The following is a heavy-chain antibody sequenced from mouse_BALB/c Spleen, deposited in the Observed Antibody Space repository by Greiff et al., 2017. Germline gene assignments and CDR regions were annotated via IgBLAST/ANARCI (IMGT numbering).Heavy chain of an antibody. CDR1: GFTFSSYA. V-gene: IGHV5-6-5*01. Sequence: EVKLQESGGGLVKPGGSLKLSCAASGFTFSSYAMSWVRQTPEKRLEWVASISSGGSTYYPDSVKGRFTISRDNARNILYLQMSSLRSEDTAMYYCARLLYYGSSSYFDYWGQGTTLTVSS. CDR2: ISSGGST. J-gene: IGHJ2*01. CDR3: ARLLYYGSSSYFDY. D-gene: IGHD1-1*01.